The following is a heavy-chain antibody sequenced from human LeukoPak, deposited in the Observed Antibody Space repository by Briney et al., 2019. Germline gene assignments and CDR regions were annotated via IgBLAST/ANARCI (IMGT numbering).Heavy chain of an antibody. Sequence: GGSLRLSCTTSGFTFGDYAINWVRQTPGKGLEWVSSISVSGGSTFYADSVKGRFTISRDNSKNTLYLQLNGLRTEDTALYYCAKDRLLNCRGDCYIFDYWGQGTLVTVSS. D-gene: IGHD2-21*01. CDR3: AKDRLLNCRGDCYIFDY. CDR1: GFTFGDYA. J-gene: IGHJ4*02. CDR2: ISVSGGST. V-gene: IGHV3-23*01.